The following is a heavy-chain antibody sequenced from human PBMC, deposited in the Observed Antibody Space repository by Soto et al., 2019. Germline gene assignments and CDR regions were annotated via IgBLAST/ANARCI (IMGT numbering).Heavy chain of an antibody. D-gene: IGHD1-26*01. J-gene: IGHJ6*03. Sequence: ASVTRSCQAAGYSLTIDDGNCVRQENGQGLEWMGWMNPNSGNTGYAQKFQGRVTMTRNTSISTAYMELSSLRSEDTAVYYCARVNSGSYYYYYMDVWGKGTTVTVS. V-gene: IGHV1-8*01. CDR3: ARVNSGSYYYYYMDV. CDR2: MNPNSGNT. CDR1: GYSLTIDD.